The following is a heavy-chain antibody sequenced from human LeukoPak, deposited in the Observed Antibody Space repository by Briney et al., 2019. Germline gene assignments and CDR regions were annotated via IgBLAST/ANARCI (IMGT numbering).Heavy chain of an antibody. J-gene: IGHJ4*02. V-gene: IGHV4-59*01. Sequence: SETLSLTCTVSGGSISSYYWSWIRQPPGKGLECIGYTYYTGSTNYNPSLKSRVTIAVDTSKNQFSLKLTSVTAADTAVYYCGRGGGLGWPFFDYWGQGTLVTVSS. CDR1: GGSISSYY. D-gene: IGHD3-16*01. CDR3: GRGGGLGWPFFDY. CDR2: TYYTGST.